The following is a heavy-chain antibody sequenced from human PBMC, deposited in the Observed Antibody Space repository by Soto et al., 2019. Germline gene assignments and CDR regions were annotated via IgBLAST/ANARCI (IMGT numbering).Heavy chain of an antibody. V-gene: IGHV3-30-3*01. CDR1: GFSFSISP. J-gene: IGHJ5*01. D-gene: IGHD2-15*01. CDR3: ARDPKTSGGQHGAFNCFDS. CDR2: ISYDGTNK. Sequence: GGSLRLSCAASGFSFSISPMHWVRQAPGKGPEWVALISYDGTNKFYADSVKGRFTISRDNSKSTLYLQVDSLRPENAAVYYCARDPKTSGGQHGAFNCFDSWGQGTLVTVSS.